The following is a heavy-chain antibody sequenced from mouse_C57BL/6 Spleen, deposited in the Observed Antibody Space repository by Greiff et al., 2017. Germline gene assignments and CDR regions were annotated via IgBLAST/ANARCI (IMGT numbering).Heavy chain of an antibody. CDR3: NVGAMDY. V-gene: IGHV14-1*01. Sequence: VQLQQSGAELVRPGASVKLSCTASGFNIKDYYMHWVKQRPEQGLEWIGRLDPADGATEYAPKFQGKATMTADTSSNTAYLQLSSLTSDDTAVYYCNVGAMDYWGQGTSVTVSS. CDR2: LDPADGAT. CDR1: GFNIKDYY. D-gene: IGHD3-3*01. J-gene: IGHJ4*01.